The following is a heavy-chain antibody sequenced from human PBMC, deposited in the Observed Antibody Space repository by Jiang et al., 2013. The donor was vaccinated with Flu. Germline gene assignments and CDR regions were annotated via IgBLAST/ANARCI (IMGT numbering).Heavy chain of an antibody. CDR1: GGSISSYY. V-gene: IGHV4-59*08. CDR2: IYYSGST. CDR3: ARQGPVDWEHGRRRYYFDY. D-gene: IGHD3/OR15-3a*01. J-gene: IGHJ4*02. Sequence: GLVKPSETLSLTCTVSGGSISSYYWSWIRQPPGKGLEWIGYIYYSGSTNYNPSLKSRVTISVDTSKNQFSLKLSSVTAADTAVYYCARQGPVDWEHGRRRYYFDYWGQGTLVTVSS.